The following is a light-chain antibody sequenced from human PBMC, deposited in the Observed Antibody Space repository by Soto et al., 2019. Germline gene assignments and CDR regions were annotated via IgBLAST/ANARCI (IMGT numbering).Light chain of an antibody. CDR1: QGIRND. CDR3: QQVESYPST. CDR2: AAS. J-gene: IGKJ4*01. Sequence: AIQMTQSPSCLSSSLLDIVTITCRASQGIRNDLGWYQQKPGKAPKLLIYAASTLQSGVPSRFSGSGSGTDFTLTISSLQPEDFATYFCQQVESYPSTFGGGTKVDIK. V-gene: IGKV1-6*01.